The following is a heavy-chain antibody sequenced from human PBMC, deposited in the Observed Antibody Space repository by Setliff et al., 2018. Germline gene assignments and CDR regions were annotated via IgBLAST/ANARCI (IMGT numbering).Heavy chain of an antibody. CDR1: GDPMSSRRYY. Sequence: SETLSLTCTVSGDPMSSRRYYWAWIRQPAGKGLEWIGQIYTSWSTNYNPSLKSRVTISLDTSNNQFSLNLTSVTAADTAVYYCARASSGWYSAYYYYMDVWGKGTTVTVSS. V-gene: IGHV4-61*09. J-gene: IGHJ6*03. D-gene: IGHD6-19*01. CDR3: ARASSGWYSAYYYYMDV. CDR2: IYTSWST.